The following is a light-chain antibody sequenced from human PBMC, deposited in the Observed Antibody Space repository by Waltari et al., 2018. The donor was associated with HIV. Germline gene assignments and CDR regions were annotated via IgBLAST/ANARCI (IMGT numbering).Light chain of an antibody. Sequence: EIVLTQSPGTLSLSPGERATLSCRASQSVSSSYLAWYQQKPGQAPRLRIYGASSRATGIPARFSGGESVTDFTLTISRLEPEDFAVYYCQQYGGSPRVTFGQGTRLEIK. CDR2: GAS. V-gene: IGKV3-20*01. CDR3: QQYGGSPRVT. CDR1: QSVSSSY. J-gene: IGKJ5*01.